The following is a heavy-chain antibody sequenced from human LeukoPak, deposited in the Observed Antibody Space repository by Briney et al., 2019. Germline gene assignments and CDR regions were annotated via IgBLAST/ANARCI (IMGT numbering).Heavy chain of an antibody. D-gene: IGHD2-15*01. J-gene: IGHJ6*02. V-gene: IGHV1-2*02. CDR3: ARDRVGVIYGMDV. Sequence: GASVKVSCKASGYTFTSYGISWVRQAPGQGLEWMGWINPNSGGTNYAQKFQGRVTMTRDTSISTAYMELSRLRSDDTAVYYCARDRVGVIYGMDVWGQGTTVTVSS. CDR2: INPNSGGT. CDR1: GYTFTSYG.